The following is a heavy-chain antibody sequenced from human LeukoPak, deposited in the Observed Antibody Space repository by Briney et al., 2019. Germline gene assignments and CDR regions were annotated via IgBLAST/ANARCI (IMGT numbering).Heavy chain of an antibody. CDR2: ITGSSGNT. Sequence: GGSLRLSCAASGFTFSRYGMHWVRQAPGKGLEWVSTITGSSGNTYYAEPAKGRFTISRDNAKNSLHLQMNSLRADDTAVYYCGRDFNYWGQGTLVTVAS. J-gene: IGHJ4*02. CDR3: GRDFNY. CDR1: GFTFSRYG. V-gene: IGHV3-21*01.